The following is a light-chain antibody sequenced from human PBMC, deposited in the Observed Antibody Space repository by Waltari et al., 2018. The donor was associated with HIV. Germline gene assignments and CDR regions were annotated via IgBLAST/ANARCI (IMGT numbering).Light chain of an antibody. Sequence: QSALAQPASVSDSPGQSITISCTGTSSDVGNYNLVSWYQQPPGKAPKRIIYEVTKRPSGVSNRCSGSKAGNTASLTISGLQAEDEADYYCCSYAASRSVVFGGGTKLTVL. CDR1: SSDVGNYNL. V-gene: IGLV2-23*02. J-gene: IGLJ2*01. CDR3: CSYAASRSVV. CDR2: EVT.